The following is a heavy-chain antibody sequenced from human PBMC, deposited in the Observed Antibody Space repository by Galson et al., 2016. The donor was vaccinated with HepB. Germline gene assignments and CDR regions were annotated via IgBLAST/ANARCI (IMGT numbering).Heavy chain of an antibody. Sequence: SCKASGGTFSGYTFSWVRQAPGQGLEWMGGVTPIFDTPNYAQKFQGRVTITADESTSTAYMELSSLRSEDTAVYYCASTGSWFDFWGQGTLVTVSS. V-gene: IGHV1-69*01. J-gene: IGHJ4*02. CDR3: ASTGSWFDF. CDR2: VTPIFDTP. D-gene: IGHD3-10*01. CDR1: GGTFSGYT.